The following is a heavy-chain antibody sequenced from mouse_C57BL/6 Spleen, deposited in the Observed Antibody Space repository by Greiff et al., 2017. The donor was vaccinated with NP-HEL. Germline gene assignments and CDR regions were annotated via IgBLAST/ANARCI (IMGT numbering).Heavy chain of an antibody. Sequence: EVQLQESGPGLVKPSQSLSLTCSVTGYSITSGYYWNWIRQFPGNKLEWMGYISYDGSNNYNPSLKNRISITRDTSKNQFFLKLNSVTTEDTATYYCARGDGPGAYWGQGTLVTVSA. J-gene: IGHJ3*01. CDR2: ISYDGSN. CDR1: GYSITSGYY. CDR3: ARGDGPGAY. V-gene: IGHV3-6*01. D-gene: IGHD2-3*01.